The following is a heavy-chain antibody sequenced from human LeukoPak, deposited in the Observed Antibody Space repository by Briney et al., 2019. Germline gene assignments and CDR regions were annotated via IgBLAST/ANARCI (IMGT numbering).Heavy chain of an antibody. D-gene: IGHD6-6*01. J-gene: IGHJ4*02. CDR3: ARDSSGSRYFDY. V-gene: IGHV1-2*02. CDR1: GHTFTGYY. Sequence: ASVKVSCKASGHTFTGYYMHWVRQAPGQGLEWMGWINPNSGGTNYAQKFQGRVTMTRDTSISTAYMELSRLRSDDTAVYYCARDSSGSRYFDYWGQGTLVTVSS. CDR2: INPNSGGT.